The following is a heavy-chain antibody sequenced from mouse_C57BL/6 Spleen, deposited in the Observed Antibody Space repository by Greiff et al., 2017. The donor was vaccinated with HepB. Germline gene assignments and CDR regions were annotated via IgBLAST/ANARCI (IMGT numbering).Heavy chain of an antibody. CDR1: GYTFTNYW. CDR2: IYPGGGYT. V-gene: IGHV1-63*01. Sequence: VQLQQSGAELVRPGTSVKMSCKASGYTFTNYWIGWAKQRPGHGLEWIGDIYPGGGYTNYNEKFKGKATLTADKSSSTAYMQFSSLTSEDSAIYYCARAPYGSSYLDYWGQGTTLTVSS. CDR3: ARAPYGSSYLDY. D-gene: IGHD1-1*01. J-gene: IGHJ2*01.